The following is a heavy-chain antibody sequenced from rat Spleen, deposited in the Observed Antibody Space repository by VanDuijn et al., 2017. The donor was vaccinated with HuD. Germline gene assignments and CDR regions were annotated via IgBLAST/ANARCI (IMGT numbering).Heavy chain of an antibody. CDR3: TTGDNYFDGSYYSVPFAY. D-gene: IGHD1-12*02. V-gene: IGHV5-29*01. CDR2: ISYDGSST. Sequence: EVQLVESDGGLVQPGRSLKLSCAASGFTFSSFAMAWVRQAPTKGLEWVATISYDGSSTYYRDSVKGRFTISRDDAKSTLYLQMDSLRSEDTATYYCTTGDNYFDGSYYSVPFAYWGQGTLVTVSS. J-gene: IGHJ3*01. CDR1: GFTFSSFA.